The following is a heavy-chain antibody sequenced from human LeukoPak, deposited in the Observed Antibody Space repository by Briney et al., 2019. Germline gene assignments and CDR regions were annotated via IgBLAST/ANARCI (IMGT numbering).Heavy chain of an antibody. CDR1: GFTFSGPA. CDR2: IRSKANSYAT. CDR3: TSLSSGYYWFDY. J-gene: IGHJ4*02. Sequence: PGGSLRLSCAASGFTFSGPAMHWVRQASGKGLEWVGRIRSKANSYATAYAASVKGKFTISRDDSKNTAYLQMNSLKTEDTAVYYCTSLSSGYYWFDYWGQGTLVTVSS. V-gene: IGHV3-73*01. D-gene: IGHD3-22*01.